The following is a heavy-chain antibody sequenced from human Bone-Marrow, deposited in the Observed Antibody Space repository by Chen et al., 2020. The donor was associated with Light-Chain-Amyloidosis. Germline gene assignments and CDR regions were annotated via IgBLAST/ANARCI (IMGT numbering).Heavy chain of an antibody. CDR3: AKEASTGYYRTADY. CDR2: ITYGGTNQ. Sequence: QVQLVESGGGVVQPGGSLRLSCAASGFTFSGCGMHWVRQAPGKGLEWLAVITYGGTNQYYADSVRGRFSIFTDNSKNIVYLQMSSLRTEDTAVYYCAKEASTGYYRTADYWGQGTLVTVSS. J-gene: IGHJ4*02. CDR1: GFTFSGCG. V-gene: IGHV3-30*18. D-gene: IGHD3-22*01.